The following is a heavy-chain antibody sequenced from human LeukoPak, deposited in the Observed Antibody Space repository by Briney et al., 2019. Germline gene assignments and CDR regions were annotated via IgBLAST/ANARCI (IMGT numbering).Heavy chain of an antibody. V-gene: IGHV1-24*01. CDR1: GYTLAELS. J-gene: IGHJ6*02. Sequence: ASVNVSCKVSGYTLAELSMHWVRQAPGKGLEWMGGFDPEDGETIYAQKFQGRVTMTEDTSTDTAYMELSSLRSEDTAVYYCTIRFLDPEHLYYYGMDVWGQGTTVTVSS. CDR2: FDPEDGET. CDR3: TIRFLDPEHLYYYGMDV. D-gene: IGHD3-3*01.